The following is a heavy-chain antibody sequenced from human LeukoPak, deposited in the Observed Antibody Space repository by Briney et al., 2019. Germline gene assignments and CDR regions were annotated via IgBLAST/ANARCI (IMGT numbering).Heavy chain of an antibody. CDR2: IYSDGSI. Sequence: PGGSLRLSCAASGFTVSSNYMSWVRQTPGKGLEWVSIIYSDGSIYYADSVKGRFTISRDNSKNTMYLQMNSLRAEDTAVYYCARPLRINCGMDVWGQGTTVTVSS. CDR1: GFTVSSNY. D-gene: IGHD3-3*01. V-gene: IGHV3-53*01. J-gene: IGHJ6*02. CDR3: ARPLRINCGMDV.